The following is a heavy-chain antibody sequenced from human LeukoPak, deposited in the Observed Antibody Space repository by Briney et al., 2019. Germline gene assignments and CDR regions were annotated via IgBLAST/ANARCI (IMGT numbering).Heavy chain of an antibody. CDR1: GGSISSGGYY. D-gene: IGHD2-15*01. CDR2: IYHSGST. CDR3: ARDLEDCSGGSCQGYFDY. Sequence: SETLSLTCTVSGGSISSGGYYGSWIRQPPGRGLGWIGYIYHSGSTYYNPSLKSRVTVSVDRSKNQFSLNLSSVTAADTAVYYCARDLEDCSGGSCQGYFDYWGQGTLVTVSS. J-gene: IGHJ4*02. V-gene: IGHV4-30-2*01.